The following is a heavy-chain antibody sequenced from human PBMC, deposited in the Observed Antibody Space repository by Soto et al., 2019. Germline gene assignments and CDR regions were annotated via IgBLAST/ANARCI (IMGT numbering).Heavy chain of an antibody. V-gene: IGHV3-7*01. J-gene: IGHJ4*02. CDR1: GFTFSSYW. Sequence: GGSLRLSCAASGFTFSSYWMSWVRQAPGKGLEWVANIKQDGSEKYYVDSVKGRFTISRDNAKNSLYLQMNSLRAEDTAVYYCARERSYYDNSGSLFYFDYWGQGTLVTVSS. CDR3: ARERSYYDNSGSLFYFDY. CDR2: IKQDGSEK. D-gene: IGHD3-22*01.